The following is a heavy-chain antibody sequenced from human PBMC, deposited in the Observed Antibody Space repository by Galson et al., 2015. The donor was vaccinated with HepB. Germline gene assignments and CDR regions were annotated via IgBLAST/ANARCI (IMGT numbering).Heavy chain of an antibody. Sequence: SLRLSCTSSGFTFSDYSMNWVRQAPGRGLEWISYISSTGTSKYYANSVKGRFTISRDNANNSLYLQLNSLRAEDSAVYYCARVQGALGLSLGYCSSASCYSDYWGQGTLVTVSS. CDR2: ISSTGTSK. D-gene: IGHD2-2*02. CDR3: ARVQGALGLSLGYCSSASCYSDY. V-gene: IGHV3-48*01. J-gene: IGHJ4*02. CDR1: GFTFSDYS.